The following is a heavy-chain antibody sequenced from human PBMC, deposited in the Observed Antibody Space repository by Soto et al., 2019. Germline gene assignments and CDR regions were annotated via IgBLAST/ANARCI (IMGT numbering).Heavy chain of an antibody. CDR1: GGTFSSYA. D-gene: IGHD2-15*01. V-gene: IGHV1-69*14. CDR2: IIPIFGTA. CDR3: ATESRYCSSGSCYFLRGIDY. J-gene: IGHJ4*02. Sequence: QVQLVQSGAEVKKPGSSVKVSCKASGGTFSSYAISWVRQAPGQGLEWMGGIIPIFGTANYAQKFQGRVTITADKSTSTADMALSSVSSDDTAVYYCATESRYCSSGSCYFLRGIDYWGQGTLVTVSS.